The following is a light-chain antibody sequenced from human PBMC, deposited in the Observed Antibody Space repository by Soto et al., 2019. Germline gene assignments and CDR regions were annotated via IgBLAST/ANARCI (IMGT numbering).Light chain of an antibody. CDR3: QQLNTSPLT. CDR1: QGISSY. Sequence: DIQLTQSPSFLSASVGDRVTITCRVSQGISSYLAWYQQKPGKAPNLLIYAASTLQSGVPSRFSGSRSGTEFTLTISSLQPEDFATYYCQQLNTSPLTFGGGTTVEI. J-gene: IGKJ4*01. CDR2: AAS. V-gene: IGKV1-9*01.